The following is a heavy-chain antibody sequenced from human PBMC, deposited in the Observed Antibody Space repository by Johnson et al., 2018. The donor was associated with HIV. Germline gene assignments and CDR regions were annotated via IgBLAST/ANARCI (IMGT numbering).Heavy chain of an antibody. D-gene: IGHD4-23*01. CDR3: ARGGRAHYGGNFGAFDI. J-gene: IGHJ3*02. CDR1: GFTVSSNY. Sequence: VQLVESGGGVVQPGESLRLSCAASGFTVSSNYMRWVRQAPGKGLEWVSVIYSGGSTCYADSVKGRFTISRDNSKNTLYLQMNSLRAEEAAVYYCARGGRAHYGGNFGAFDIWGQGTMVTVSS. CDR2: IYSGGST. V-gene: IGHV3-66*01.